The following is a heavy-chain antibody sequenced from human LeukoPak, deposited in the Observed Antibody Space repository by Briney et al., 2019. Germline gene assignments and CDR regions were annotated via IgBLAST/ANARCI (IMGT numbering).Heavy chain of an antibody. Sequence: HSGGSLRLSCAASGFTLSKHWMTWVRQAPGKGLECVAIIKQDGSEKYYVNSVKGRFTISRDNAKNSLYLQTNSLRVEDTAVYYCGREWAVDFWGQGTLVTVSS. CDR3: GREWAVDF. CDR2: IKQDGSEK. CDR1: GFTLSKHW. J-gene: IGHJ4*02. V-gene: IGHV3-7*01.